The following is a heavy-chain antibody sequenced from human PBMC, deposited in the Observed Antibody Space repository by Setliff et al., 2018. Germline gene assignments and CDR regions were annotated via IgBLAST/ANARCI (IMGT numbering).Heavy chain of an antibody. CDR3: ARDGVFYAMDF. Sequence: LRLSCTASGFSYSNCWVSWVRQAPGKGLEWLASINPHASEKYYADSVKGRFTISRDNAKNSLYLQMNSLRAEDSAVYYCARDGVFYAMDFWGQGTTVTVSS. V-gene: IGHV3-7*01. CDR1: GFSYSNCW. CDR2: INPHASEK. D-gene: IGHD3-10*01. J-gene: IGHJ6*02.